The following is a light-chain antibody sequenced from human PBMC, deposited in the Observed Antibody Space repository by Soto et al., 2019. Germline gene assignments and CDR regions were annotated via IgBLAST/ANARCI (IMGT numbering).Light chain of an antibody. CDR2: DVS. CDR1: SSDVGGYNY. V-gene: IGLV2-14*01. J-gene: IGLJ2*01. Sequence: SVLTQPASVSGSPGQSITISCTGTSSDVGGYNYVSWYQQHPGKAPKLMIYDVSNRPSGVSNRLSGSKSGNTASLTSSGLQAADEADYYCSSYTSSSTPVVFGGGTKLTVL. CDR3: SSYTSSSTPVV.